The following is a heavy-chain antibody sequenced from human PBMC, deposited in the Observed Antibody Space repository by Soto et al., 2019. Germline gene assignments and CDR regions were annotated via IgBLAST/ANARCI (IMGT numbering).Heavy chain of an antibody. J-gene: IGHJ4*02. CDR2: INSGTGET. CDR3: TTTEYNVNYQALGF. D-gene: IGHD1-1*01. V-gene: IGHV1-3*01. CDR1: GYTFTRNA. Sequence: GASVKVSCKASGYTFTRNAMHWVRQVAGQRLEGMGWINSGTGETKYSQPCHGRVTFTGDTYAATAEMEIARLRSEDTAVYYCTTTEYNVNYQALGFWGQGNVVTVSS.